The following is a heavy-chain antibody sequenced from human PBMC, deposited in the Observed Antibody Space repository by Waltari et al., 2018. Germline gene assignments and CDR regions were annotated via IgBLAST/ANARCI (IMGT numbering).Heavy chain of an antibody. CDR2: INPKGGGT. CDR1: GYIFTGYY. D-gene: IGHD3-10*01. CDR3: ARGGVQGVIIDDNWFDP. V-gene: IGHV1-2*02. Sequence: QVQLVQSGAEVKKPGASVKVSCKASGYIFTGYYIHWVRQAPGQGLQWMGWINPKGGGTYYAQKFQGRGTMTRDTSISTAYMELISLRSDDTAVYYCARGGVQGVIIDDNWFDPWGQGTLVTVSS. J-gene: IGHJ5*02.